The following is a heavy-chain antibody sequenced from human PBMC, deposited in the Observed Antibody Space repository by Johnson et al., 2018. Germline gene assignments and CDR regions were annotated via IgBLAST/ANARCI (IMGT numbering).Heavy chain of an antibody. J-gene: IGHJ6*03. D-gene: IGHD3-3*01. CDR1: GYTFTSYY. CDR3: AKSGSGMRYYYYYYYMDV. V-gene: IGHV1-46*01. Sequence: VQLVESGAEVKKXGASVKVSCKASGYTFTSYYMHWVRQAPGQGLEWMGLINPSGGSTSYAQKFQGRVTMTRDTSTSTVYMELSSLRSEDTAVYYCAKSGSGMRYYYYYYYMDVWGKGTTVTVSS. CDR2: INPSGGST.